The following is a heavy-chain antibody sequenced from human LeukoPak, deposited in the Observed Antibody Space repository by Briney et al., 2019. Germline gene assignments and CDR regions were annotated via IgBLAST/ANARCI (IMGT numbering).Heavy chain of an antibody. J-gene: IGHJ4*02. Sequence: GGSLRLSCAASGSTFSSYSMNWVRQAPGKGLEWVSSISSSSSYIYYADSVKGRFTISRDNAKNSLYLQMNSLRAEDTAVYYCATAITMIVVVIQEVDYWGQGTLVTVSS. CDR2: ISSSSSYI. CDR3: ATAITMIVVVIQEVDY. CDR1: GSTFSSYS. V-gene: IGHV3-21*01. D-gene: IGHD3-22*01.